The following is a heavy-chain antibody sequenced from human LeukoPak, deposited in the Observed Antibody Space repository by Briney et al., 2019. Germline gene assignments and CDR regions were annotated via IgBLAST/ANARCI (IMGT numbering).Heavy chain of an antibody. D-gene: IGHD2-2*01. V-gene: IGHV3-43*01. Sequence: PGGSLRLSCAASGFTFDDYTMPWVRQAPGKGLEWVSLISWDGGSTYYADSVKGRFTISRDNSKNSLYLQMNSLRTEDTALYYCAKDMFRWGSSAPSDYWGQGTLVTVSS. CDR3: AKDMFRWGSSAPSDY. CDR1: GFTFDDYT. J-gene: IGHJ4*02. CDR2: ISWDGGST.